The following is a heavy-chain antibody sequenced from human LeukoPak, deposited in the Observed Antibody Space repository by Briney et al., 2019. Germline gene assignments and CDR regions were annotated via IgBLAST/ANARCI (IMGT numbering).Heavy chain of an antibody. Sequence: SVKVSCKASGGTFSSYAISWVRQAPGQGLEWMGRIIPILGIANYAQKFQGRVTITADKSTSTAYMELSSLRSEDTAVYYCVWNVETDAFDIWGQGTMVTVSS. D-gene: IGHD1-1*01. CDR2: IIPILGIA. CDR1: GGTFSSYA. CDR3: VWNVETDAFDI. V-gene: IGHV1-69*04. J-gene: IGHJ3*02.